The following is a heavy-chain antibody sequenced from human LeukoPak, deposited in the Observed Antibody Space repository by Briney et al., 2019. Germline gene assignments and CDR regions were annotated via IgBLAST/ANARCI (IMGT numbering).Heavy chain of an antibody. D-gene: IGHD6-13*01. CDR2: INENGREK. V-gene: IGHV3-7*01. CDR3: ARDLEQQLTFSDSSFDY. Sequence: PGGSLRLSCEASGFTFSNCWLSWVRQAPGKGPEWVGIINENGREKYCVQSVKGRFTISRDNAKNSLYLQMNSLRVEDTAVYYCARDLEQQLTFSDSSFDYWGQGTVVTVSS. CDR1: GFTFSNCW. J-gene: IGHJ4*02.